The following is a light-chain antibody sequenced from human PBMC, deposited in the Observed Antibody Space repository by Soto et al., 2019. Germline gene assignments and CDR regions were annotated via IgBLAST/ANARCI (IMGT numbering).Light chain of an antibody. V-gene: IGKV1-5*03. J-gene: IGKJ1*01. CDR2: KAS. CDR3: QQYDSYSWT. CDR1: QSISSW. Sequence: DIQMTQSPSTLSASVGDRVTITCRASQSISSWLAWYQQKPGKAPKLLIYKASSLESGVPSRFSGSGSGTEFTLTISRLQHDDFATYYCQQYDSYSWTFGQGTKVEIK.